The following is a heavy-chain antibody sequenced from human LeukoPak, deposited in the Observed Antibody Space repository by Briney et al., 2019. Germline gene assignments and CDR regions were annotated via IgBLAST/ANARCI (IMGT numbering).Heavy chain of an antibody. Sequence: PSETLSLTCTVSSGSMSTYYWSWIRQPPGKGLEWMGYIYYKGSTSYNPSLKSRVTISVDPSKNQFSLKLSSVTAADTAVYYCARASYDSSAYYSGGFYYYYMDVWGEGTTVTVSS. J-gene: IGHJ6*03. CDR3: ARASYDSSAYYSGGFYYYYMDV. CDR1: SGSMSTYY. V-gene: IGHV4-59*01. D-gene: IGHD3-22*01. CDR2: IYYKGST.